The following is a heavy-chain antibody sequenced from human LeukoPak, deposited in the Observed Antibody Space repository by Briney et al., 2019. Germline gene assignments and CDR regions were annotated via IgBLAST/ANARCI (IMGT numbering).Heavy chain of an antibody. Sequence: GGSLRLSCAVSEFPLIRYWMHWVRHAPGKGRVWVLHFYYDGSSTTYADTVKGRFTISRDNAENTLYLQVNSLRAEDTAVYYCVRGDSRSDAFDFWGQGTMVTVSS. D-gene: IGHD3-22*01. V-gene: IGHV3-74*03. CDR1: EFPLIRYW. CDR2: FYYDGSST. J-gene: IGHJ3*01. CDR3: VRGDSRSDAFDF.